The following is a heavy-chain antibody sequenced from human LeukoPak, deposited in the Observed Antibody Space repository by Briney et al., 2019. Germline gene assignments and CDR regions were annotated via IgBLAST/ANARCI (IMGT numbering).Heavy chain of an antibody. J-gene: IGHJ6*04. V-gene: IGHV3-30-3*01. CDR2: ISYDGSNK. D-gene: IGHD3-10*01. CDR3: ARDGGATMVPGPPGDV. CDR1: GFTFSSYA. Sequence: GRSLRLSCAASGFTFSSYAMHWVRQAPGKGLEWVAVISYDGSNKYYADSVKGRFTISRDNSKNTLYLQMNSLRAEDTAVYYCARDGGATMVPGPPGDVWGKGTTVTVSS.